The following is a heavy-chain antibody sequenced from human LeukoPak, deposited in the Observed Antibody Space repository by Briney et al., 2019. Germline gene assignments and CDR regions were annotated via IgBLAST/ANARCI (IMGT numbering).Heavy chain of an antibody. D-gene: IGHD5-12*01. CDR3: ARDLSVAVATITGH. J-gene: IGHJ4*02. CDR1: GYTFTGYY. V-gene: IGHV1-2*02. CDR2: INPNSGGT. Sequence: GASVKVSCKASGYTFTGYYVHWVRQAPGQGLEWMGWINPNSGGTNYAQKFQGRVTMTRDTSISTAYMELSRLRSDDTAVYYCARDLSVAVATITGHWGQGTLVTVSS.